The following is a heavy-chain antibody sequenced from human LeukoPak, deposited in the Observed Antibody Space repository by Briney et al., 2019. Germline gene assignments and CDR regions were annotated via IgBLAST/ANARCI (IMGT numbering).Heavy chain of an antibody. CDR1: GGSISSYY. CDR3: ARGLLDCSGGSCYSAYYYYYMDV. Sequence: PSETLSLTCTVSGGSISSYYWSWIRQPPGKGLEWIGYIYYSGSTNYNPSLKSRVTISVDTSKNQFSLKLSSVTAADTAVYYCARGLLDCSGGSCYSAYYYYYMDVWGKGTTVTISS. CDR2: IYYSGST. V-gene: IGHV4-59*01. J-gene: IGHJ6*03. D-gene: IGHD2-15*01.